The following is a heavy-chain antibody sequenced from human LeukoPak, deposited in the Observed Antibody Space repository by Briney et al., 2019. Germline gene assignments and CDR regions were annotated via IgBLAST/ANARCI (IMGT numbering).Heavy chain of an antibody. CDR2: ISGSGGST. CDR1: GFIFSTYA. D-gene: IGHD6-13*01. V-gene: IGHV3-23*01. J-gene: IGHJ4*02. CDR3: ARVIRAAPGKGYFDY. Sequence: GGSLRLSCATSGFIFSTYALSWVRQAPGKGLEWASSISGSGGSTYHADPVKGRFTISRDSSKNKLYLQMNSLRAEDTAIYYCARVIRAAPGKGYFDYWGQGTLVTVSS.